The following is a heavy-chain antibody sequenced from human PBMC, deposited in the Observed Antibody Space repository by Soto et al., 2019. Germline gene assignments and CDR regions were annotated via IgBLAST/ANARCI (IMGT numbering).Heavy chain of an antibody. CDR3: ARHLTYCSAGSCYSDFPYYGMDV. Sequence: SGTLTLTCTVSGDSIWIYDGGWIRQGTGKGLEWIGYIYYAGSTSYNPSLKGRVTISVDTSKNQFSLKLSSVTAADTAVYYCARHLTYCSAGSCYSDFPYYGMDVWGQGTTVTVSS. D-gene: IGHD2-15*01. J-gene: IGHJ6*02. CDR2: IYYAGST. V-gene: IGHV4-59*08. CDR1: GDSIWIYD.